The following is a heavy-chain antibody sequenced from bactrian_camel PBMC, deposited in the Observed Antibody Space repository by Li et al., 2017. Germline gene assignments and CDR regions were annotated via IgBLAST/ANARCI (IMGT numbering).Heavy chain of an antibody. J-gene: IGHJ6*01. CDR2: IESDGSI. Sequence: HVQLVESGGGSVQAGGSLRLSCTTSLDIHGDYCMSWFRQAPGKEREGVATIESDGSISYTESVKGRFTISKDNHKNTLYLQMNSLKPEDTAMYYCGADDADYGLATCERLDFGYWGQGTQVTVS. D-gene: IGHD5*01. CDR1: LDIHGDYC. V-gene: IGHV3S53*01. CDR3: GADDADYGLATCERLDFGY.